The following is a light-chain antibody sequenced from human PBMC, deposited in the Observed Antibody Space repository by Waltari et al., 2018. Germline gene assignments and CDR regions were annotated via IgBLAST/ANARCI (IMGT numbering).Light chain of an antibody. CDR2: EVS. V-gene: IGLV2-14*01. CDR3: SSYTTSSAPGV. Sequence: QSALTQPASVSGSPGQSITISCSGTDSDVGAYDFVSWYQQHPGKAPHLIIYEVSNRPSGLSNRFSSPKSGNTASRTISGLQAEDEADYYCSSYTTSSAPGVFGTGTRVTVL. CDR1: DSDVGAYDF. J-gene: IGLJ1*01.